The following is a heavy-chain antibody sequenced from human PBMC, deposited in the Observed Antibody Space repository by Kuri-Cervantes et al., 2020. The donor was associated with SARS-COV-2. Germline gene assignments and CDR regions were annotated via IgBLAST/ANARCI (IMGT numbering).Heavy chain of an antibody. CDR1: GFTFSNAW. CDR2: ISYDGSNK. CDR3: ARDRSTHYFDY. V-gene: IGHV3-30-3*01. J-gene: IGHJ4*02. Sequence: GGSLRLSCAASGFTFSNAWMSWVRQAPGKGLEWVAVISYDGSNKYYADSVKGRFTISRDNSKNTLYLQMNSLRAEDTAVYYCARDRSTHYFDYWGQGTLVTVSS.